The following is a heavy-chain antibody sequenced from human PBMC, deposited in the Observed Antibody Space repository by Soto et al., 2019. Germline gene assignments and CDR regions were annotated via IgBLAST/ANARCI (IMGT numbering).Heavy chain of an antibody. Sequence: AGGSLRLSXAASGFTFSSYAMSWVRQAPGKGLEWVSAISGSGGSTYYADSVKGRFTISRDNSKNTLYLQMNSLRAEDTAVYYCAKDPYYYDSSGYPGDYWGQGTLVTVSS. CDR3: AKDPYYYDSSGYPGDY. V-gene: IGHV3-23*01. CDR2: ISGSGGST. D-gene: IGHD3-22*01. CDR1: GFTFSSYA. J-gene: IGHJ4*02.